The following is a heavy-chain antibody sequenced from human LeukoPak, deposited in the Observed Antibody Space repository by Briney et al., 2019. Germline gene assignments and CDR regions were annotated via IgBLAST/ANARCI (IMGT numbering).Heavy chain of an antibody. CDR2: IYSGGNT. CDR1: GFTFSSYW. Sequence: GGSLRLSCAASGFTFSSYWMSWVRQAPGKGLEWVSFIYSGGNTHYSDSVKGRFTISRDNSKNTLYLQMNSLRAEDTAIYYCARRAGEYSHPYDYWGQGTLVTVSS. J-gene: IGHJ4*02. CDR3: ARRAGEYSHPYDY. V-gene: IGHV3-53*01. D-gene: IGHD2-15*01.